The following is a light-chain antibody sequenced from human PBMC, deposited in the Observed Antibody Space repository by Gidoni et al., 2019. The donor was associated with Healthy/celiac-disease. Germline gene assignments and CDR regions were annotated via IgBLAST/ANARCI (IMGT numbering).Light chain of an antibody. J-gene: IGLJ2*01. V-gene: IGLV2-14*03. CDR1: RSDVGGYNS. CDR3: SSYTSRSVV. CDR2: DVS. Sequence: QSARTQPAYEAGSPGQSITISCTRTRSDVGGYNSVSWYQQHPGKAPKLLIYDVSTRPSGVSNRFSGSKSGHTASLTISGLQAEDEADYYCSSYTSRSVVFGGGTTLPVL.